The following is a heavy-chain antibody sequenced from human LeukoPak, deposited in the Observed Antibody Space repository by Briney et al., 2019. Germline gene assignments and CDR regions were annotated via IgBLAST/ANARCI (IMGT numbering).Heavy chain of an antibody. V-gene: IGHV4-39*01. CDR1: GSYISSSSYS. J-gene: IGHJ4*02. CDR2: IYYTGTT. Sequence: SETLSLTCTVSGSYISSSSYSWGWIRQPPGKGLEWIGNIYYTGTTYSNPSLKSRVTISVDTSRNQFSLKLSSVTAADTAVYYCARLDPRGPDDYWGQGTLVTVSS. D-gene: IGHD2-2*03. CDR3: ARLDPRGPDDY.